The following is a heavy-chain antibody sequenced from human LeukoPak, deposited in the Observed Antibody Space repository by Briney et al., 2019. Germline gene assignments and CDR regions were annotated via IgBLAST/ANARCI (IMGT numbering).Heavy chain of an antibody. Sequence: GGSLRLSCAASGFSFRNYGMHWVRQSPGKGLVWVAVISFDGSIEYYADSVKGRFTISRDDSTNTLYLQMNSLRPEDSALYYCAKDLQHLVRTLSFDYWGQGTLVTVSS. CDR1: GFSFRNYG. D-gene: IGHD6-13*01. CDR3: AKDLQHLVRTLSFDY. CDR2: ISFDGSIE. V-gene: IGHV3-30*18. J-gene: IGHJ4*02.